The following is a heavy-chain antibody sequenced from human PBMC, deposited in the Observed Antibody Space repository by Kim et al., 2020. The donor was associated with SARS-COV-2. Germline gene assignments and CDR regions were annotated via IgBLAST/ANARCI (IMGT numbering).Heavy chain of an antibody. Sequence: GGSLRLSCAASGFTVSSNYMSWVRQAPGKGLEWVSVIYSGGSTYYADSVKGRFTISRDNSKNTLYLQMNSLRAEDTAVYYCARDAYDSSGYPPLFHAFDIWGQGTMVTVSS. D-gene: IGHD3-22*01. CDR1: GFTVSSNY. CDR3: ARDAYDSSGYPPLFHAFDI. CDR2: IYSGGST. V-gene: IGHV3-53*01. J-gene: IGHJ3*02.